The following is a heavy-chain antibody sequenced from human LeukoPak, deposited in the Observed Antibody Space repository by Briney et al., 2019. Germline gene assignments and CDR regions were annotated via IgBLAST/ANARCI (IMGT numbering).Heavy chain of an antibody. D-gene: IGHD4-17*01. V-gene: IGHV4-34*01. CDR2: INHSGST. J-gene: IGHJ4*02. CDR3: ARNRQTTVTTPGFGY. CDR1: GGSFSGYY. Sequence: SETLSLTCAVYGGSFSGYYWSWIRQPPGKRLEWIGEINHSGSTNYNPSLKSRVTISVDTSKNQFSLKLSSVTAADTAVYYCARNRQTTVTTPGFGYWGQGTLVTVSS.